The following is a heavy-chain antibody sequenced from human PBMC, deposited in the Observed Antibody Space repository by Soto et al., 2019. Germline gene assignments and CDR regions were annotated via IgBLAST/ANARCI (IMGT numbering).Heavy chain of an antibody. J-gene: IGHJ4*02. CDR1: GFTFSDYY. CDR3: ARVPIQLWLAPNFDY. V-gene: IGHV3-11*06. Sequence: QVQLVESGGGLVKPGGSLRLSCAASGFTFSDYYMSWIRQAPGKGLEWVSYISSSSSYTNYADSVKGRFTISRDNAKNSLYLQMNSLRAEDTAVYYCARVPIQLWLAPNFDYWGQGTLVTVSS. CDR2: ISSSSSYT. D-gene: IGHD5-18*01.